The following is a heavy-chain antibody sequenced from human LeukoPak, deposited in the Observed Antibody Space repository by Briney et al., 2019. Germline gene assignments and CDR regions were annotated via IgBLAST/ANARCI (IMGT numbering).Heavy chain of an antibody. Sequence: GSSVKVSCKASGGTFSSYAITRVRQAPGQGLELVGGIIPIFVTASYAQKFQGRVTITADESTSTAYMELSRLRCEVTAVYYCARDPELGELGYWGRGTLLTVSS. V-gene: IGHV1-69*01. CDR2: IIPIFVTA. CDR1: GGTFSSYA. J-gene: IGHJ4*02. D-gene: IGHD3-16*01. CDR3: ARDPELGELGY.